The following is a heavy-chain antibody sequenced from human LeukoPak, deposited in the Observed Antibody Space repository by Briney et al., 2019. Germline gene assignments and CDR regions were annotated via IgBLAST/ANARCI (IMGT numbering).Heavy chain of an antibody. CDR2: ISYDGSNK. Sequence: PGRSLRLSCAASGFTFSSYAMHWVRQAPGKGLEWVAVISYDGSNKYYADSVKGRFTISRDNSKNTLYLQMNSLRAEDTAVYYCARFNVKYYYYYMDVWGKGTTVTVSS. CDR1: GFTFSSYA. CDR3: ARFNVKYYYYYMDV. V-gene: IGHV3-30-3*01. J-gene: IGHJ6*03.